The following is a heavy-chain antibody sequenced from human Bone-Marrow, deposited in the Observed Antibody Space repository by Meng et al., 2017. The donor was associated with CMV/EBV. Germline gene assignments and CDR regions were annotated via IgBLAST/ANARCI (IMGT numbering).Heavy chain of an antibody. CDR3: ASFAVTTLSWYFDL. CDR2: ISSSSSTI. CDR1: GFTFSSYS. D-gene: IGHD4-17*01. J-gene: IGHJ2*01. V-gene: IGHV3-48*04. Sequence: GESLKISCAASGFTFSSYSMNWVRQAPGKGLEWVSYISSSSSTIYYADSVKGRFTISRDNAKNSLYLQMNSLRAEDTAVYYCASFAVTTLSWYFDLWGRGTLVTVPQ.